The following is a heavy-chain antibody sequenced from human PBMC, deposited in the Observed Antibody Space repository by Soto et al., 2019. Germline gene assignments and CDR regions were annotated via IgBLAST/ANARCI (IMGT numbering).Heavy chain of an antibody. CDR1: GFSFSNSW. V-gene: IGHV3-74*01. Sequence: VQLVESGGGLVQPGGSLRLSCAVSGFSFSNSWMHWVRQAPGKGLVWVSRINSDGGDTTYADSVKGRFTISRDNAKNTLYLQINSLRAEDTAVYYCAGYYGMDVWGQGTTVTVSS. CDR3: AGYYGMDV. J-gene: IGHJ6*02. CDR2: INSDGGDT.